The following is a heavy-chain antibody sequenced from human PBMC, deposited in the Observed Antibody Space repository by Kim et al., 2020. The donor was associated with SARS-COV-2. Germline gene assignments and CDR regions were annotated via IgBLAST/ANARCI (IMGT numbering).Heavy chain of an antibody. J-gene: IGHJ3*02. Sequence: GESLKISCQGSGYSFTSYWISWVRQMPGKGLEWMGRIDPSDSYTNYSPSFQGHVTISADKSISTAYLQWSSLKASDTAMYYCASVVAAAAEDAFDIWGQGTMVTVSS. CDR3: ASVVAAAAEDAFDI. CDR1: GYSFTSYW. CDR2: IDPSDSYT. D-gene: IGHD6-13*01. V-gene: IGHV5-10-1*01.